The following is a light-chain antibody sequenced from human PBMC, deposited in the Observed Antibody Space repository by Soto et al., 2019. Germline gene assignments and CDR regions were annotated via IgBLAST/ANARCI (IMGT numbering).Light chain of an antibody. CDR2: DAS. Sequence: EIVLTQSPATLSSSPGERATLSCRASQSVSSWLAWYQQKPGQAPKLLIYDASNMATGIPARFSGSGSGTEFTLTISSLEPEDFAVYYCQQRSNSPKTFGQGTKVEIK. J-gene: IGKJ1*01. CDR1: QSVSSW. V-gene: IGKV3-11*01. CDR3: QQRSNSPKT.